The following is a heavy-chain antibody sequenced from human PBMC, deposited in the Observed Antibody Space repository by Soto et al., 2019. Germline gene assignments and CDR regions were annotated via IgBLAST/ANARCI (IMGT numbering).Heavy chain of an antibody. CDR2: INPNSGGT. V-gene: IGHV1-2*02. CDR1: GYNFTDYY. Sequence: ASVKVSCKASGYNFTDYYMSWVRQAPGQGLEWMGWINPNSGGTNYAQNFQGRVTMTRDTSISTAYMELSRLKSDDTAVYYCARLSRGRYGVDIWGRGTTVTVSS. CDR3: ARLSRGRYGVDI. J-gene: IGHJ6*02. D-gene: IGHD2-15*01.